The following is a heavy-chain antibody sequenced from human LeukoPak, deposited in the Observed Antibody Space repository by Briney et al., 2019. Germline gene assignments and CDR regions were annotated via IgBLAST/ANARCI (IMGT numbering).Heavy chain of an antibody. Sequence: SETLSLTCSVSDDSITMYYWTWIRQPPGKGLEWIGYIYYSGSTNYNPSLKSRVTISVDTSKNQFSLKLSSVTAADTAVYYCARNSCPSGSCYDNRGYFDYWGQGTLVTVSS. CDR2: IYYSGST. CDR3: ARNSCPSGSCYDNRGYFDY. CDR1: DDSITMYY. D-gene: IGHD2-15*01. J-gene: IGHJ4*02. V-gene: IGHV4-59*08.